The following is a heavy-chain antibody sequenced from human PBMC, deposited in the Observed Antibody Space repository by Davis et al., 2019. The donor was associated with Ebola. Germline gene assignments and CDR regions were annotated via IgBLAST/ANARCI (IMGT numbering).Heavy chain of an antibody. CDR3: ARGWFRGGMDV. Sequence: PSETLSLTCAISGDSVSIKSAGWNWIRQSPSRGLEWLGRTYYNSKWYHDYAVSVKSRISINADTSKNQFSLQLNSVTPEDTALYYCARGWFRGGMDVWGEGTTVTVSS. J-gene: IGHJ6*04. D-gene: IGHD3-10*01. V-gene: IGHV6-1*01. CDR2: TYYNSKWYH. CDR1: GDSVSIKSAG.